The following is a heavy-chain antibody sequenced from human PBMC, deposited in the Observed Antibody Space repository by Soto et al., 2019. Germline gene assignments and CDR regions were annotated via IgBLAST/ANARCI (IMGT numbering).Heavy chain of an antibody. Sequence: GGSLILSCAASGFNFSSYSMNWVRQAPGKGLEWVSSISSSSSYIYYADSVKGRFTISRDNAKNSLYLQMNSLRAEDTAVYYCARVPFPYQLLSNYYYYYGMDVWGQGTTVTVSS. J-gene: IGHJ6*02. V-gene: IGHV3-21*01. CDR2: ISSSSSYI. CDR1: GFNFSSYS. CDR3: ARVPFPYQLLSNYYYYYGMDV. D-gene: IGHD2-2*01.